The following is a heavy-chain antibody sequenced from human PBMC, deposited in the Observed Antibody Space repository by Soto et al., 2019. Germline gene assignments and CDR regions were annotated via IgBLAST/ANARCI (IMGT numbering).Heavy chain of an antibody. J-gene: IGHJ4*02. V-gene: IGHV3-23*01. CDR1: GFTFSSYA. D-gene: IGHD6-13*01. CDR2: ISGSGSNT. CDR3: AKGIASMAARRVAGYSTSWYHEY. Sequence: EVQLLASGGGLVQPGGSLRLSCAASGFTFSSYAVCWVRQAPGMGLEWVSAISGSGSNTYYTDSVKGRFTISRDNSKNKLYLHLNSLRGEDTAVYYCAKGIASMAARRVAGYSTSWYHEYWGQGTLVTVSS.